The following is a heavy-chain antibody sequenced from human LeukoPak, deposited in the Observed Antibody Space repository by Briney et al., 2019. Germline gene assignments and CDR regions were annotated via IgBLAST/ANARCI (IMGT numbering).Heavy chain of an antibody. CDR2: ISYDGSNK. CDR1: GFTFSSYG. V-gene: IGHV3-30*03. Sequence: GGSLRLSCAASGFTFSSYGMHWVRQAPGKGLEWVAVISYDGSNKYYADSVKGRFTISRDNSKNTLYPQMNSLRAEDTAVYYCARDGVAVAGTNFDYWGQGTLVTVSS. CDR3: ARDGVAVAGTNFDY. D-gene: IGHD6-19*01. J-gene: IGHJ4*02.